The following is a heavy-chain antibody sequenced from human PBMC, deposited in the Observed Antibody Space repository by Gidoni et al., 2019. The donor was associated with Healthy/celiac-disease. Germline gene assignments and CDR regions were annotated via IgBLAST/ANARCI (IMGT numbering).Heavy chain of an antibody. D-gene: IGHD3-22*01. CDR2: INAGNGNT. CDR1: GYTFTSYA. V-gene: IGHV1-3*01. CDR3: ARARGVDSSGYYYDYYGMDV. J-gene: IGHJ6*02. Sequence: QVQLVQSGAEVKKPGASVKVSCKASGYTFTSYAMHWVRQAPGQRLEWMGWINAGNGNTKYSQKCQGRVTITRDTSASTAYMELSSLRSEDTAVYYCARARGVDSSGYYYDYYGMDVWGQGTTVTVSS.